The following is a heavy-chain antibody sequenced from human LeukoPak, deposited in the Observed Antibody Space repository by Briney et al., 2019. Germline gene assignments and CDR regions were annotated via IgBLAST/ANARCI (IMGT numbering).Heavy chain of an antibody. V-gene: IGHV1-8*03. D-gene: IGHD6-25*01. J-gene: IGHJ4*02. CDR3: ARTTSFTASGYDY. Sequence: ASVKVSCKTSGYTFTNYHINWVRQATGQGLEWMGWMNSNSGDRGYAQKFQGRLSITRDTSISTVYMELSSLRSEDTAVYFCARTTSFTASGYDYWGQGTLVTVSS. CDR1: GYTFTNYH. CDR2: MNSNSGDR.